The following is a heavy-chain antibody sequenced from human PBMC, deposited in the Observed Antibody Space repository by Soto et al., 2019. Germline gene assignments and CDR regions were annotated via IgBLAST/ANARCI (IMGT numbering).Heavy chain of an antibody. Sequence: QVQLQQWGAGLLKPSETLSLTCAVYGGSFSGYYWSWIRQPPGKGLEWIGEINHSGSTNYNPSLKSRVTISVDTSQNQFSLKLSSVTAADTAVYYCARGTRTTSRFGYWGQGTLVTVSS. CDR1: GGSFSGYY. CDR3: ARGTRTTSRFGY. CDR2: INHSGST. D-gene: IGHD6-6*01. V-gene: IGHV4-34*01. J-gene: IGHJ4*02.